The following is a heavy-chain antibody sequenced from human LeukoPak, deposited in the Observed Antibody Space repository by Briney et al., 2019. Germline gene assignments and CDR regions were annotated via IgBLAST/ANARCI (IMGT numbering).Heavy chain of an antibody. V-gene: IGHV4-39*01. Sequence: SETLSLTXTVSGGSISSSSYYWGWIRQPPGKGLEWIGSIYYSGSTYYNPSLKSRVTISVDTSKNQFSLKLSSVTAADTAVYYCARMDNPDNWFDPWGQGTLVTVSS. D-gene: IGHD1-1*01. J-gene: IGHJ5*02. CDR3: ARMDNPDNWFDP. CDR1: GGSISSSSYY. CDR2: IYYSGST.